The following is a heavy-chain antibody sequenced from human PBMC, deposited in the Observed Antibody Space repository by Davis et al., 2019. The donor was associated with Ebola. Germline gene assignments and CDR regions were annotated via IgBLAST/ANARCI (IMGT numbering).Heavy chain of an antibody. J-gene: IGHJ6*04. D-gene: IGHD2-15*01. Sequence: ASVKVSCKASGYTFTSYGISWVRQAPGQGLEWMGWISAYNGNTNYAQKLQGRVTMTRDTSTSTVYMELSSLRSEDTAVYYCAREVIVVVVAATRQPYYYYYGMDVWGKGTTVTVSS. CDR3: AREVIVVVVAATRQPYYYYYGMDV. CDR2: ISAYNGNT. CDR1: GYTFTSYG. V-gene: IGHV1-18*01.